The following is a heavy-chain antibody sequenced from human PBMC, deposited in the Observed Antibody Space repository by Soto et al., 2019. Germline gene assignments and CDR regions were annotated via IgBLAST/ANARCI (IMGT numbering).Heavy chain of an antibody. Sequence: QVQLVESEGGVVKPGRSLRLSCAASGFTFNTHALHWVRQAPGKGLEWVATISFDAYNVYYADSVKGRFTISRDESKNTLYLQMTSLRVEDTAVYYCARDVRRVLRGIDYWGQGTLVTVSS. V-gene: IGHV3-30-3*01. CDR2: ISFDAYNV. J-gene: IGHJ4*02. CDR3: ARDVRRVLRGIDY. D-gene: IGHD3-10*01. CDR1: GFTFNTHA.